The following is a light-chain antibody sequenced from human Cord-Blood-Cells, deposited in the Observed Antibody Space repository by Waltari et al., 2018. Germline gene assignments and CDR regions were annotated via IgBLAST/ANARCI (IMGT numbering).Light chain of an antibody. CDR2: DVS. CDR3: ISYTRSSTLV. CDR1: STAVGGCND. V-gene: IGLV2-14*01. Sequence: SALTQPAAVSGSPGHSITIPCTGTSTAVGGCNDVSWCQQHQGNAPKLMIYDVSNRPSGFSNRFSGSKSVNTASLTISGLQAEDEADYYCISYTRSSTLVFGGGTKLTVL. J-gene: IGLJ3*02.